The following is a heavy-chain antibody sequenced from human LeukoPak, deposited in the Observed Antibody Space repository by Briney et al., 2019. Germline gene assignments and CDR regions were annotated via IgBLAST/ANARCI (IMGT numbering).Heavy chain of an antibody. J-gene: IGHJ4*02. CDR3: AKGPHFAFGAGSSWYEDLYYFDY. D-gene: IGHD6-13*01. CDR2: ISGSGGST. Sequence: GGSLRLPCAASGFTFSNAWMSWVRQAPGKGLEWVSAISGSGGSTYYADSVKGRFTISRDNSKNTLYLQMNSLRAEDTAVYYCAKGPHFAFGAGSSWYEDLYYFDYWGQGTLVTVSS. V-gene: IGHV3-23*01. CDR1: GFTFSNAW.